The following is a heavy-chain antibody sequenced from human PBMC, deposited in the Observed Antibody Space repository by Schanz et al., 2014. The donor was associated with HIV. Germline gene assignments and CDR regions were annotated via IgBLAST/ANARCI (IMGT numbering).Heavy chain of an antibody. V-gene: IGHV1-2*02. Sequence: QVQLVQSGTEVSKPGTSVKVSCKTSGYAFSDYYLHWVRQAPGQGLQWMGWINPKSGDTSYAQKFQGRVTMTRDTSISTAYMSLSRLRSDDTAVYYCARSGGFDPWGQGTLVTVSS. CDR1: GYAFSDYY. D-gene: IGHD3-10*01. CDR2: INPKSGDT. CDR3: ARSGGFDP. J-gene: IGHJ5*02.